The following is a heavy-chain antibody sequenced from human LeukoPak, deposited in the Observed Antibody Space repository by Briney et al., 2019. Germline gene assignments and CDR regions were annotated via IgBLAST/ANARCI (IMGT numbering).Heavy chain of an antibody. CDR1: GGSFSGYY. CDR2: IYDSGSA. J-gene: IGHJ6*02. Sequence: SETLSLTCAVYGGSFSGYYWSWIRQPPGKGLEWIGYIYDSGSANYNPSLKSRVTISVDTSKNQFSLKVKSVTAADTAVYYCARQHRVTTSSYYGMDVWGQGTTVTVSS. V-gene: IGHV4-59*08. CDR3: ARQHRVTTSSYYGMDV. D-gene: IGHD5-12*01.